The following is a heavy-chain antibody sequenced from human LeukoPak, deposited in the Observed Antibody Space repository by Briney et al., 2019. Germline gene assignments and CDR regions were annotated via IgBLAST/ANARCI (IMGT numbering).Heavy chain of an antibody. CDR2: INPNSGGT. CDR3: AREWYSSERPGYYYYYMDV. J-gene: IGHJ6*03. Sequence: ASVKVSCKASGYTFTSYGISWVRQAPGQGLEWMGWINPNSGGTNYAQKFQGRVTMTRDTSISTAYMELSRLRSDDTAVYYCAREWYSSERPGYYYYYMDVWGKGTTVTVSS. V-gene: IGHV1-2*02. D-gene: IGHD6-19*01. CDR1: GYTFTSYG.